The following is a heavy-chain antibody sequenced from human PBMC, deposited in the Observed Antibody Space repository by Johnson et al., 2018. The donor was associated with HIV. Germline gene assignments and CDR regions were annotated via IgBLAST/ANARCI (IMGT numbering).Heavy chain of an antibody. CDR2: ISSGVST. CDR3: ARSLPGRGSYYAFDI. CDR1: GFTFNDYG. Sequence: VQLVESGGGVVRPGGSLRLSCAASGFTFNDYGITWVRQAPGKGLEWVSVISSGVSTYYADSVKGRFTISRDNSKNPLYLQMNSLRAEDTAVYYCARSLPGRGSYYAFDIWGQGTMVTVSS. D-gene: IGHD1-26*01. J-gene: IGHJ3*02. V-gene: IGHV3-66*01.